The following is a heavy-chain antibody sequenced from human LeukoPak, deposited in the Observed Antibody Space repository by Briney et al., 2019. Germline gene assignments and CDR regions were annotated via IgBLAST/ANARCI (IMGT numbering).Heavy chain of an antibody. CDR3: ARARDYYGTGSYYGGYSDY. CDR2: ISSSSTYI. V-gene: IGHV3-21*01. D-gene: IGHD3-10*01. CDR1: GFTFSTYS. J-gene: IGHJ4*02. Sequence: GSLRLSCAASGFTFSTYSMNWVRPAPGKGLESVSSISSSSTYIYYADSVRGRFTISRDNAKNSLYLQMNSLRAEDTAVYYCARARDYYGTGSYYGGYSDYWGQGTLVTVSS.